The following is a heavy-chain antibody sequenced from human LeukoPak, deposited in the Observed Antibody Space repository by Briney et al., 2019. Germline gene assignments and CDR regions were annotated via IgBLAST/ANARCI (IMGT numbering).Heavy chain of an antibody. CDR1: GYTFTSYD. V-gene: IGHV1-8*01. Sequence: GASVKVSCKASGYTFTSYDINWVRQATRQGLEWMGWMNPNSGNTGYAQKLQGRVTMTTDTSTSTTYMELRSLRSDDTAVYYCARGRGYCSSTSCRRGIFDYWGQGTLVTVSS. CDR2: MNPNSGNT. CDR3: ARGRGYCSSTSCRRGIFDY. J-gene: IGHJ4*02. D-gene: IGHD2-2*01.